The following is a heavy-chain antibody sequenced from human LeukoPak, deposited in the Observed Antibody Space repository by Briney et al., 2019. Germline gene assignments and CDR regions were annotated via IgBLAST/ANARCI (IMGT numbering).Heavy chain of an antibody. CDR2: ISSSGSTI. Sequence: GGSLRLSCAASGFTFSSYEMNWVRQAPGKGLEWVSYISSSGSTIYYADSVKGRFTISRDNAKNSLYLQMNSLRAEDTAVYYCAREQWLPSNDYWGQGTLVTVSS. D-gene: IGHD6-19*01. CDR1: GFTFSSYE. J-gene: IGHJ4*02. V-gene: IGHV3-48*03. CDR3: AREQWLPSNDY.